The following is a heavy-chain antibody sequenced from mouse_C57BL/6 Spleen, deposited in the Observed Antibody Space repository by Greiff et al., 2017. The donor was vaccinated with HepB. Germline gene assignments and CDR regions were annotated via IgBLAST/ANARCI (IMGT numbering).Heavy chain of an antibody. D-gene: IGHD4-1*01. J-gene: IGHJ3*01. Sequence: EVQVVESGGGLVKPGGSLKLSCAASGFTFSSYAMSWVRQTPEKRLEWVATISDGGSYTYYPDNVKGRFTISRDNAKNNLYLQMSHLKSEDTAMYYCARDRTGWFAYWGQGTLVTVSA. CDR2: ISDGGSYT. CDR3: ARDRTGWFAY. CDR1: GFTFSSYA. V-gene: IGHV5-4*01.